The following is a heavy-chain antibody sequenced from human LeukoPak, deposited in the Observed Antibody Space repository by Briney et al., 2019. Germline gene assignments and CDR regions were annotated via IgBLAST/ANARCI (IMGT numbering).Heavy chain of an antibody. Sequence: PGGSLRLSCAASGFTFSSYAMHWVRQAPGKGLEWVAVISYDGSNKYYADSVKGRFTISRDNSKNTLYLQMNSLRAEDTAVYYCASDHPGYWGQGTLVTVSS. CDR2: ISYDGSNK. CDR1: GFTFSSYA. J-gene: IGHJ4*02. V-gene: IGHV3-30-3*01. CDR3: ASDHPGY.